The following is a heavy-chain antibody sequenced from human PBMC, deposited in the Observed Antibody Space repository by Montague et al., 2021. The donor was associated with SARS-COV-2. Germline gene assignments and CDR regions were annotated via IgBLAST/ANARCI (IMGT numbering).Heavy chain of an antibody. J-gene: IGHJ4*02. CDR2: VHFTGST. Sequence: SETLSLTCEVSGGSMSGYYWTWIRQSPRKGLEWIGYVHFTGSTKYNPSLKTRVSLSLATPKNHFSLHLSSVTAADTAIYFCARAQNTCFIANCVNYFDVWGLGALVTVSS. CDR3: ARAQNTCFIANCVNYFDV. D-gene: IGHD1-1*01. V-gene: IGHV4-59*01. CDR1: GGSMSGYY.